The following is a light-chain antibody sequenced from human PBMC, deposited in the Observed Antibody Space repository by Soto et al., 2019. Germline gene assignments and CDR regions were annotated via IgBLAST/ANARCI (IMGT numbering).Light chain of an antibody. Sequence: EIVLTQSPGTLSLSPGERVTLSCRASQSVRSSYLAWYQQKLGQAPRLLIYGVSNRATGIPDRFSGSGSGTDLTLTISRLESEDFAVYYCQQYGTSPRTFGQGTKVEIK. CDR2: GVS. V-gene: IGKV3-20*01. J-gene: IGKJ1*01. CDR3: QQYGTSPRT. CDR1: QSVRSSY.